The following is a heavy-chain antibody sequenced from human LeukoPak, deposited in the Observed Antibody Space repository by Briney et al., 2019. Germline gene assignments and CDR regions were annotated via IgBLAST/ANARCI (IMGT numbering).Heavy chain of an antibody. D-gene: IGHD3-10*01. Sequence: SETLSLTCTVSGGSISSSSYYWGWIRQPPGKGLEWIGSIYYSGSTYYNPSLKSRVTISVDTSKNQFSLKLSSVTAADTAVYYCARRRQVRGPHAFDIWGQGTMVTVSS. V-gene: IGHV4-39*01. CDR3: ARRRQVRGPHAFDI. CDR2: IYYSGST. J-gene: IGHJ3*02. CDR1: GGSISSSSYY.